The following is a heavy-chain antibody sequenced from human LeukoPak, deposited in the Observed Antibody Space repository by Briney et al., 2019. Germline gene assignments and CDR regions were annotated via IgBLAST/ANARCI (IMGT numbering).Heavy chain of an antibody. Sequence: GGSLRLSCAASGFIFSTYGMSWVRQAPGKGLEWVANIKKDGSEKYYVDSVKGRFTISRDNAKTSLYPQMNSLRAEDTAVYYCARDLSGVTGYTYGRGIDYWGQGTLVTVSS. CDR1: GFIFSTYG. V-gene: IGHV3-7*01. J-gene: IGHJ4*02. D-gene: IGHD5-18*01. CDR3: ARDLSGVTGYTYGRGIDY. CDR2: IKKDGSEK.